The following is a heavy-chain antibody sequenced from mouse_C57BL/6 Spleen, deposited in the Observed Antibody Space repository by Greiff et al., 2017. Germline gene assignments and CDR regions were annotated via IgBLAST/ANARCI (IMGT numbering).Heavy chain of an antibody. D-gene: IGHD2-4*01. Sequence: QVQLQQSGAELVKPGASVKISCKASGYAFSSYWMNWVKQRPGKGLEWIGQIYPGDGDTNYNGKFKGKATLTADKSSSTAYMQLSSLTSEDSAVYFGARIYYDYDDYAMDYWGQGTSVTVSS. CDR2: IYPGDGDT. J-gene: IGHJ4*01. V-gene: IGHV1-80*01. CDR1: GYAFSSYW. CDR3: ARIYYDYDDYAMDY.